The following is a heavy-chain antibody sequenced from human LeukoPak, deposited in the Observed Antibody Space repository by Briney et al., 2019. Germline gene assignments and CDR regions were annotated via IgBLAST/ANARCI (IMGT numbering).Heavy chain of an antibody. CDR1: GFTFSVRG. CDR3: ARAGHVITMIVVLDAFDI. Sequence: GGSLRLSCAASGFTFSVRGMTWVRQAPGKGLEWVSTIPSSGNDIYYADLVKGRFTTSRDNAKNSVYLQMNSLTADDTAVYYCARAGHVITMIVVLDAFDIWGQGTMVTVSS. CDR2: IPSSGNDI. J-gene: IGHJ3*02. D-gene: IGHD3-22*01. V-gene: IGHV3-21*01.